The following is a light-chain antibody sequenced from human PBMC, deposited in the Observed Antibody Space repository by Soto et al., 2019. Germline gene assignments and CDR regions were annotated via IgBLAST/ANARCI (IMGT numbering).Light chain of an antibody. CDR3: ASYTSTTTPV. J-gene: IGLJ1*01. Sequence: QSVLTQPASVSGSPGHSITISCTGTSSDVGGYNFVSWYQHHPGKAPKLLIYDVGNRPSGVSDRFSGSKSGNTASLTISGLRAEDEAEYHCASYTSTTTPVFGTGTKVTVL. V-gene: IGLV2-14*03. CDR1: SSDVGGYNF. CDR2: DVG.